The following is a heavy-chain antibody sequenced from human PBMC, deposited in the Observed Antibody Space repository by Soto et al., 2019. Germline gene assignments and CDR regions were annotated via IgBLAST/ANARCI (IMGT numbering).Heavy chain of an antibody. CDR1: GGTFTNYT. CDR3: AIGIGLLYFDWPFEY. J-gene: IGHJ4*02. V-gene: IGHV1-69*06. CDR2: IIPMFGTT. D-gene: IGHD3-9*01. Sequence: QVQLVQPGAEVKKPGSSVKVSCKASGGTFTNYTISWVRQAPGQGLEWMGGIIPMFGTTNHAQKFQGRVTINANKSTTTAHMELSSLRSEDRAGYYCAIGIGLLYFDWPFEYWGQGTLVTVSS.